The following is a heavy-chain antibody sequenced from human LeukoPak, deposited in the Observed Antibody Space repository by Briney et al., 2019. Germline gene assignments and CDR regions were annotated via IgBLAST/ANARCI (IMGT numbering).Heavy chain of an antibody. CDR3: ARDRGYGFDY. CDR2: IKSDGSST. D-gene: IGHD5-18*01. CDR1: GCTFSSYW. Sequence: PGGSLRLSCAASGCTFSSYWMHWVRQVPGKGLVWVSHIKSDGSSTSYADSVKGRFTISRDNAKNTLYLQMNSLRAEDTAVYYCARDRGYGFDYWGQGTLVTASS. J-gene: IGHJ4*02. V-gene: IGHV3-74*01.